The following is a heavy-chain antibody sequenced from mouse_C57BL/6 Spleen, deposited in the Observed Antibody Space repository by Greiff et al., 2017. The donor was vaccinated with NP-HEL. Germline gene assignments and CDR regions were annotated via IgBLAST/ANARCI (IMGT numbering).Heavy chain of an antibody. CDR1: GYTFTDYE. CDR3: TRRTAQATLAWFAY. CDR2: IDPETGGT. D-gene: IGHD3-2*02. V-gene: IGHV1-15*01. J-gene: IGHJ3*01. Sequence: VQLQQSGAELVRPGDSVTLSCKASGYTFTDYEMHWVKQTPVHGLEWIGAIDPETGGTAYTQKFKGKAILTADKSSSTAYMELRSLTSEDSAVYYCTRRTAQATLAWFAYWGQGTLVTVSA.